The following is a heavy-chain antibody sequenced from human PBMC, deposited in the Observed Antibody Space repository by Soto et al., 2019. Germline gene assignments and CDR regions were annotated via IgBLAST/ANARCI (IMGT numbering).Heavy chain of an antibody. CDR2: IYASGSP. D-gene: IGHD1-26*01. CDR1: GGSVGVYY. V-gene: IGHV4-59*02. J-gene: IGHJ4*02. CDR3: ARGVGSSPPQY. Sequence: SETLSLTCRISGGSVGVYYWSWIRQSTGQGLEWIGYIYASGSPYYNPSLRSRVTISADTSKNQISLKLTSPTAADTAVYYCARGVGSSPPQYWGRGTLVTVSS.